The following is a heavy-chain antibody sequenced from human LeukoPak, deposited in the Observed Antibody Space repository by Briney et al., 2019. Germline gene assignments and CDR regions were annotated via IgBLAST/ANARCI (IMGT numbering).Heavy chain of an antibody. V-gene: IGHV3-23*01. D-gene: IGHD6-6*01. CDR3: ARTSIAAPHFDY. CDR1: GFTFSSYA. Sequence: GGSLRLSCAASGFTFSSYAMSWVRQAPGKGREWGSGIVGSGDTTYYADSVKGRFTISRDNSKNTLYLQMNSLRAEDTAVYYCARTSIAAPHFDYWGQGTLVTVSS. CDR2: IVGSGDTT. J-gene: IGHJ4*02.